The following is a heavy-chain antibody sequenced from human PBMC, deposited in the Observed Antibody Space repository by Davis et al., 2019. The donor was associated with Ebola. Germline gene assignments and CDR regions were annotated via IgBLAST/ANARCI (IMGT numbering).Heavy chain of an antibody. Sequence: GESLKISCKGSGYSFTSYWIGWVRQMPGKGLEWMGIICLGDSDTRYSPSFQGQVTISADKSISTAYLQWSSLKASDTAMYYWARRLTNYDILTGYYRAYYFDYWGQGTLVTVSS. V-gene: IGHV5-51*01. CDR1: GYSFTSYW. D-gene: IGHD3-9*01. CDR2: ICLGDSDT. CDR3: ARRLTNYDILTGYYRAYYFDY. J-gene: IGHJ4*02.